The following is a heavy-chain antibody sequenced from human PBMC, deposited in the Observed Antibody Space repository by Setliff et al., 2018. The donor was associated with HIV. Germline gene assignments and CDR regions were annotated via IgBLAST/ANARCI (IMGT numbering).Heavy chain of an antibody. Sequence: ASVKVSCKASGGTFSLYAINWVRQAPGQGLEWMGIINPSGGSTSYAQKFQGRVTMTRDTSTSTVYMELSSLRSEDTAVYYCAGTYYYGSGATRWGQGTLVTVSS. D-gene: IGHD3-10*01. CDR2: INPSGGST. J-gene: IGHJ4*02. CDR1: GGTFSLYA. V-gene: IGHV1-46*01. CDR3: AGTYYYGSGATR.